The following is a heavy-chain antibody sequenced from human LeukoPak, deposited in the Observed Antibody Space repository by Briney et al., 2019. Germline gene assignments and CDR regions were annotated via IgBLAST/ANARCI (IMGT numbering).Heavy chain of an antibody. CDR1: GYSFTSYW. J-gene: IGHJ6*02. Sequence: GESLKISCKGSGYSFTSYWIGWVRQMPGKGLEWMGIIYPGDSDTRYSPSFQGQVTISADKSISTAYLQWSSLKASDTAMYYCARQTSLQRYGYGSLYYYYGMDVWGQGTTVTVSS. D-gene: IGHD5-18*01. CDR3: ARQTSLQRYGYGSLYYYYGMDV. V-gene: IGHV5-51*01. CDR2: IYPGDSDT.